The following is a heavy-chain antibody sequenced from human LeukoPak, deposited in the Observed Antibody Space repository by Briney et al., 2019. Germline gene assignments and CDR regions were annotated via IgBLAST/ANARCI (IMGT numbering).Heavy chain of an antibody. Sequence: GGSLRLSCAASGFTFSGSAMHWVRQASGKGLEWVGRIRSKANSYATAYAASVKGRFTISRDDSKNTAYLQMNSLKTGDTAVYYCTSSPGSGGYTLNDAFDIWGQGTMVTVSS. CDR2: IRSKANSYAT. CDR3: TSSPGSGGYTLNDAFDI. J-gene: IGHJ3*02. CDR1: GFTFSGSA. D-gene: IGHD5-18*01. V-gene: IGHV3-73*01.